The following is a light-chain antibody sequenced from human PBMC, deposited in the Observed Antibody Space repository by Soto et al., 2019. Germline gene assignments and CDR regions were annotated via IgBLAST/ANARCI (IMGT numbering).Light chain of an antibody. J-gene: IGLJ1*01. CDR1: SSDVAAYNF. CDR2: DVS. CDR3: SSCTSGGNYV. Sequence: QSALTQPASVSGSPGQSVAISCTGTSSDVAAYNFVSWYQQHPGKAPKLMVFDVSNRPSGVSNCFSGSNSGNTASLTISGLQAEDEADYYCSSCTSGGNYVFGTGTKLTVL. V-gene: IGLV2-14*01.